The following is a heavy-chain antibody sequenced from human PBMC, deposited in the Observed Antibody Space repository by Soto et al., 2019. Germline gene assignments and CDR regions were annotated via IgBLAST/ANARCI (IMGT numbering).Heavy chain of an antibody. CDR3: ARVYHCGGDCYLYYYYGMDV. CDR2: ISAYNGNT. CDR1: GYTFTSYG. V-gene: IGHV1-18*01. Sequence: QVQLVQSGAEVKKPGASVKVSCKASGYTFTSYGISWARQAPGQGLEWMGGISAYNGNTNYAQKLQGRVTMTTDTSTSTADMAMRSLILDDTAVYYCARVYHCGGDCYLYYYYGMDVWGQGTTVTVSS. D-gene: IGHD2-21*02. J-gene: IGHJ6*02.